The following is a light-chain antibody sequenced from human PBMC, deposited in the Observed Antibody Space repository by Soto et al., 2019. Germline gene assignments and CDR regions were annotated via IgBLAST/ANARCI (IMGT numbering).Light chain of an antibody. V-gene: IGKV3-20*01. CDR1: QRIANNF. CDR2: GAS. Sequence: EVVLTQSPVTLSLSPGERATLSCRASQRIANNFLAWFQQKPGQPPTLLIYGASTRASGIPDRFSGSGSGTAFALTMSRLEPGDFTVYYCQQYGRSPFTFGQGTKLQIK. CDR3: QQYGRSPFT. J-gene: IGKJ2*01.